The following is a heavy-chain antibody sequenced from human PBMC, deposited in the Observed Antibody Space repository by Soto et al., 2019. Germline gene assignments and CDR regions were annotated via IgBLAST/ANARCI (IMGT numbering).Heavy chain of an antibody. CDR1: GYTLTELS. CDR3: ARARSRIAVAGTSDY. V-gene: IGHV1-24*01. J-gene: IGHJ4*02. Sequence: GASVKVSCKVSGYTLTELSMHWVRQAPGQGLEWMGRIDPEDGETIYAQKFQGRVTMTRDTSTSTVYMELSSLRSEDTAVYYCARARSRIAVAGTSDYWGQGTLVTVSS. D-gene: IGHD6-19*01. CDR2: IDPEDGET.